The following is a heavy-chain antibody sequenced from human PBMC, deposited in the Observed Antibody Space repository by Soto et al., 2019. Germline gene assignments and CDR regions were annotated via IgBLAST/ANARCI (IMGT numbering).Heavy chain of an antibody. CDR1: GYTFTGYY. CDR2: INPNSGGT. CDR3: ARDLSSTSIYYFDY. V-gene: IGHV1-2*04. Sequence: ASVKVSCTASGYTFTGYYMHWVRQAPGQGLEWMGWINPNSGGTNYAQKFQGWVTMTRDTSISTAYMELSRLRSDDTAVYYCARDLSSTSIYYFDYWGQGTLVTVSS. J-gene: IGHJ4*02. D-gene: IGHD2-2*01.